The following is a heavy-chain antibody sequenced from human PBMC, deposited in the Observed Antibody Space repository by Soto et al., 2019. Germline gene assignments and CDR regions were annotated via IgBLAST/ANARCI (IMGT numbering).Heavy chain of an antibody. CDR3: ASGFRLAAAGPFDSFDF. Sequence: PGESLKISWKGSGYSFTSYWIGWVRQMPGKGLEWMGIIYPGDSDTRYSPSFQGQVTISADKSISTAYLQWSSLKASDTAMYYCASGFRLAAAGPFDSFDFWGQGTMVTVSS. D-gene: IGHD6-13*01. CDR2: IYPGDSDT. V-gene: IGHV5-51*01. CDR1: GYSFTSYW. J-gene: IGHJ3*01.